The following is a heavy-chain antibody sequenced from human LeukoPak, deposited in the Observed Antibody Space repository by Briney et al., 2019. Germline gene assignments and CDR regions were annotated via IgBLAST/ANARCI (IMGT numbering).Heavy chain of an antibody. D-gene: IGHD3-10*01. CDR1: GGTFSSYA. Sequence: SVKVSCKASGGTFSSYAISWVRQAPGQGLEWMGRIIPIFGIANYAQKFQGRVTITADKSTSTAYMELSSLRSEDTAVYYCARGCYYYGSGSYCLYGMDVWGQGTTVAVSS. V-gene: IGHV1-69*17. CDR2: IIPIFGIA. J-gene: IGHJ6*02. CDR3: ARGCYYYGSGSYCLYGMDV.